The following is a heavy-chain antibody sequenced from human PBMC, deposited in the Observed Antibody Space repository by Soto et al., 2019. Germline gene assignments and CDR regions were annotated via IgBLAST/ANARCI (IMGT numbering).Heavy chain of an antibody. CDR2: ISAYNGNT. CDR3: AREAVAGTNYYYYMDV. D-gene: IGHD6-19*01. CDR1: GYTFTSYG. J-gene: IGHJ6*03. V-gene: IGHV1-18*01. Sequence: ASVKVSCKASGYTFTSYGISWVRQAPGQGLEWMGWISAYNGNTNYAQKLQGRVTMTTDTSTSTAYMGLRSLRSDDTAVYYCAREAVAGTNYYYYMDVWGKGTTVTVSS.